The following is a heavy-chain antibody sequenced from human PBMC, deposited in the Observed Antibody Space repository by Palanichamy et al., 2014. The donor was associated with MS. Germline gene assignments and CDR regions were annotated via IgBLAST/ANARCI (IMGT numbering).Heavy chain of an antibody. J-gene: IGHJ6*02. V-gene: IGHV3-23*01. CDR3: AKADYGDYYYYGMDV. CDR2: ISGSGGST. CDR1: GFTFSSYA. D-gene: IGHD4-17*01. Sequence: EVQLLESGGGLVQPGGSLRLSCAAPGFTFSSYAMSWVRQAPGKGLEWVSAISGSGGSTYYADSVKGRFTISRDNSKNTLYLQMNSLRAEDTAVYYCAKADYGDYYYYGMDVWGQGTTVTVSS.